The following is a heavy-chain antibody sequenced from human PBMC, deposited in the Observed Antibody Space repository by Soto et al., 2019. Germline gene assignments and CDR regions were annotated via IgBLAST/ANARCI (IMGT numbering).Heavy chain of an antibody. CDR1: GFTFSTYN. D-gene: IGHD1-26*01. V-gene: IGHV3-21*01. CDR2: INGRGNYI. Sequence: EVLLVESGGGLVKPGGSLRLSCAASGFTFSTYNMNWVRQAPGKGLEWVSSINGRGNYIDYTDAVKGRFTISRENAKPSLYLQLNSLRAEDTAVYYCAREDGIVGATSAFDYWGQGTMVTVSS. CDR3: AREDGIVGATSAFDY. J-gene: IGHJ4*02.